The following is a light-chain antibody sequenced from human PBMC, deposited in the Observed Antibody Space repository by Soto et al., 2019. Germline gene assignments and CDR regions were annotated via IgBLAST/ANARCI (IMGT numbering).Light chain of an antibody. Sequence: ENVFTQSPATLSFSPGGRATPSCRTSQSVSSNFAWYQQRPGQPPRLLIYGASTRASGVPARFSGSGSGTEFTLTISSLQSEDFAVYYCQQYNNWPRTFGQGTRLENK. CDR1: QSVSSN. CDR2: GAS. V-gene: IGKV3-15*01. CDR3: QQYNNWPRT. J-gene: IGKJ5*01.